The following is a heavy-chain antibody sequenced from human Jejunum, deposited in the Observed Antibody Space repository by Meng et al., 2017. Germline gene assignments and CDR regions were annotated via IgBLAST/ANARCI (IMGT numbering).Heavy chain of an antibody. D-gene: IGHD3-22*01. J-gene: IGHJ4*02. V-gene: IGHV1-3*01. Sequence: QVPLGQSGAEVKKPGASVTVSCQASGYTFKNYLIHWVRQASGQRLEWMGWVNAGNGNTKSSQNFQGRVTFNRDTSATTAYMELSSLTPEDTAVYYCARLYYFDSSGTYDYWGQGTLVTVSS. CDR3: ARLYYFDSSGTYDY. CDR1: GYTFKNYL. CDR2: VNAGNGNT.